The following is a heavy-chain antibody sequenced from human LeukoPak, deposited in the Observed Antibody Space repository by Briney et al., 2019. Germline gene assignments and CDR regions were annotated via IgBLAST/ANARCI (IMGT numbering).Heavy chain of an antibody. CDR1: GGSISSYY. CDR2: IYYSGST. Sequence: SETLSLTCTVSGGSISSYYWSWIRQPPGKGLEWIGYIYYSGSTNYNPSLKSRVTISVDTSKNQFSLKLSSVTAADTAVYYCARSAYYDLWSGYKKDWFDPWGQGTLVTVSS. V-gene: IGHV4-59*08. D-gene: IGHD3-3*01. J-gene: IGHJ5*02. CDR3: ARSAYYDLWSGYKKDWFDP.